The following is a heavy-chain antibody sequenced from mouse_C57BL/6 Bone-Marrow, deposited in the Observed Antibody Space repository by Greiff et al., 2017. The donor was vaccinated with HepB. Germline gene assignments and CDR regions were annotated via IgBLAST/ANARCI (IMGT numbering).Heavy chain of an antibody. CDR1: GYTFTDYE. D-gene: IGHD2-5*01. Sequence: VQRVESGAELVRPGASVTLSCKASGYTFTDYEMHWVKQTPVHGLEWIGAIDPETGGTAYNQKFKGKAKLTADKSSSTAYMERRSLTSEDSAVYYCTREGVLYYSNYGAMDYWGQGTSVTVSS. V-gene: IGHV1-15*01. CDR2: IDPETGGT. CDR3: TREGVLYYSNYGAMDY. J-gene: IGHJ4*01.